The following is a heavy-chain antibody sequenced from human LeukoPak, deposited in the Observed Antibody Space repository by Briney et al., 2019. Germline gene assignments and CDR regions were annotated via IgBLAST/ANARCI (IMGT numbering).Heavy chain of an antibody. J-gene: IGHJ6*03. CDR1: GFTFSTYS. CDR3: ARGPLCCSGGSCYCQDSYYYYIDV. V-gene: IGHV3-21*01. D-gene: IGHD2-15*01. CDR2: ISSDSLYI. Sequence: PGGSLRLSCAASGFTFSTYSMNWVRQAPGKGLEWVSSISSDSLYIYYADSVKGRFTISRDNAKNSLYLQMNSLRGEDTAVYYCARGPLCCSGGSCYCQDSYYYYIDVWGKGTTVTVSS.